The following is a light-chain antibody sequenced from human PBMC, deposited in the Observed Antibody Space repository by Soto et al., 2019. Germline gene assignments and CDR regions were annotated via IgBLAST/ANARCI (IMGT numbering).Light chain of an antibody. V-gene: IGKV3-20*01. Sequence: IGFTQSSGTLSLSPGGRAPLSCRASSRVAGLLFAWYQQKPGQAPRLLIDGSSNRATGIPERFSGSRSGTEFTLTISRLEPEDFAVYYCQHYGTSPGFTFGPGTKVDI. CDR2: GSS. CDR1: SRVAGLL. CDR3: QHYGTSPGFT. J-gene: IGKJ3*01.